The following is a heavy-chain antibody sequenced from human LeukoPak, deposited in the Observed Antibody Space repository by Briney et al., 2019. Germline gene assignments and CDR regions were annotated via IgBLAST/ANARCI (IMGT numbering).Heavy chain of an antibody. D-gene: IGHD3-3*01. CDR3: ANSMGITIFGVVED. J-gene: IGHJ4*02. Sequence: GRSLRLSCAASGFTFSSYGMHWVRQAPGKGLEWVAVISYDGSNKYYADSVKGRFTISRDNSKNTLYLQMNSLRAEDTAVYYCANSMGITIFGVVEDWGQGTLVTASS. V-gene: IGHV3-30*18. CDR2: ISYDGSNK. CDR1: GFTFSSYG.